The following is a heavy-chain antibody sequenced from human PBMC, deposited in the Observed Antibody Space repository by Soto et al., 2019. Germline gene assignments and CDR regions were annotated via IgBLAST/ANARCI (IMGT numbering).Heavy chain of an antibody. CDR2: IYYSGST. J-gene: IGHJ4*02. CDR3: ARDRSGYYRHSPDYFDY. V-gene: IGHV4-30-4*01. D-gene: IGHD3-22*01. CDR1: GGSISSGDYY. Sequence: SETLSLTCTVSGGSISSGDYYWSWIRQPPGKGLEWIGYIYYSGSTYYNPSLKSRVTISVDTSKNQFSLKLSSVTAADTAVYYCARDRSGYYRHSPDYFDYWGQGTLVTVS.